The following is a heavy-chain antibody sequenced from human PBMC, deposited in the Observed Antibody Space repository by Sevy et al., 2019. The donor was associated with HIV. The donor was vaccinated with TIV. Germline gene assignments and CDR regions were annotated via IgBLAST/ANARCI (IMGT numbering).Heavy chain of an antibody. J-gene: IGHJ6*02. D-gene: IGHD6-6*01. CDR3: ARSTISSGRTYGMDV. CDR1: GGSVRSGSYY. CDR2: IYYSGST. V-gene: IGHV4-61*01. Sequence: SETLSLTCTVSGGSVRSGSYYWKWIRQPPGKGLEWIGYIYYSGSTNYNPSLKSRVTISVDTSKNQFSLKRSSVTAADTAVYYCARSTISSGRTYGMDVWGQGTTVTVSS.